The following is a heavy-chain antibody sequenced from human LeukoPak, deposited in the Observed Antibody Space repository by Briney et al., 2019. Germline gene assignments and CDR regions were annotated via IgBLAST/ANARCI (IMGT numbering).Heavy chain of an antibody. Sequence: PGRSLRLSCAASGFTFSNYGMHWVRQAPGKGLEWVAVIWYDGSNKYYADSVKGRFTISRDNSKNTLYLQMNSLRAEDTAVYYCARGPGYCSSTSCSGGIVYWGQGTLVTVSS. CDR3: ARGPGYCSSTSCSGGIVY. D-gene: IGHD2-2*01. J-gene: IGHJ4*02. CDR2: IWYDGSNK. V-gene: IGHV3-30*19. CDR1: GFTFSNYG.